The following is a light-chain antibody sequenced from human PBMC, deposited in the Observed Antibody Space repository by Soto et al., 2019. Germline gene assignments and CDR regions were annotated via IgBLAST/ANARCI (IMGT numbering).Light chain of an antibody. CDR2: GAS. CDR1: HTVSITY. V-gene: IGKV3-20*01. J-gene: IGKJ5*01. CDR3: QQYGSSPLIS. Sequence: VLTQSPGTLSLSPGESATLSCRASHTVSITYLTWYQQKPGQAPRLLIFGASKRATGIPDRFSGSRSGRDFTLTISGLEPEDFAVYYCQQYGSSPLISFGQGTRLEI.